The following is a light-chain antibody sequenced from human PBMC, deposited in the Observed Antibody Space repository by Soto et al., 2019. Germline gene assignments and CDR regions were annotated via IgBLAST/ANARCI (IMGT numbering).Light chain of an antibody. CDR2: DAS. J-gene: IGKJ4*01. V-gene: IGKV1-33*01. CDR1: QDISNY. Sequence: DIRMTQSPSSLSASVGDRVTITCQASQDISNYLNWYQQKPGKAPKLLIYDASNLETGVPSRFSGSGSGTDFTFTISSLQPEDIATYCCQQYDNPPAFGGGTKVEIK. CDR3: QQYDNPPA.